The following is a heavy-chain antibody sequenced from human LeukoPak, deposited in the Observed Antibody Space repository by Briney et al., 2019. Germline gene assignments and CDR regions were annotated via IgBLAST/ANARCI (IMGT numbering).Heavy chain of an antibody. CDR1: GYTFTSYG. D-gene: IGHD1-26*01. J-gene: IGHJ3*02. CDR2: ISAYNGNT. Sequence: ASVKVSCKASGYTFTSYGISWVRQAPGQGLEWMGWISAYNGNTNYAQKLQGRVTMTTDTSTSTAYMELRSLRSDDTAVYYCARQRIVGATRSGAFDIWGQGTMVTVSS. CDR3: ARQRIVGATRSGAFDI. V-gene: IGHV1-18*01.